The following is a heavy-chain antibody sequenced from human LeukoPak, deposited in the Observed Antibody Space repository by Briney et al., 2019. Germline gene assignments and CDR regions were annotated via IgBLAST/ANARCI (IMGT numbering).Heavy chain of an antibody. D-gene: IGHD5-18*01. CDR1: GYTFTSYA. J-gene: IGHJ5*02. CDR3: ARVRAESEIHRWGLSWFDP. V-gene: IGHV1-3*01. CDR2: INAGNGNT. Sequence: GASVKVSCKASGYTFTSYAMHWVRQAPGQRLEWMGWINAGNGNTKYSQKFQGRVTMTRDTSISTAYMGLSRLRSDDTAVYYCARVRAESEIHRWGLSWFDPWGQGTLVTVSS.